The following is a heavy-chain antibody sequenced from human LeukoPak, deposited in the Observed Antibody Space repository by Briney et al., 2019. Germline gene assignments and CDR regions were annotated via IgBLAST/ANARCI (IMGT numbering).Heavy chain of an antibody. J-gene: IGHJ6*03. Sequence: GGSLRLSCAASGFTFSRYTMNCVREAPGKGLEWVSSITSSSSYIYYADSVKGRFTISRDNAKNSLYLQMNSLRAEDTAVYYCTRDGDTTMIGGYYYYMDVWGKGTTVTVSS. CDR1: GFTFSRYT. D-gene: IGHD5-18*01. CDR2: ITSSSSYI. CDR3: TRDGDTTMIGGYYYYMDV. V-gene: IGHV3-21*01.